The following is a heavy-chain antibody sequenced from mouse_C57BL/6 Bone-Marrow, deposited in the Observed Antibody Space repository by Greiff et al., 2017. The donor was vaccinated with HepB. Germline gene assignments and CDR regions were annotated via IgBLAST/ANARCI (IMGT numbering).Heavy chain of an antibody. CDR1: GYTFTSYW. CDR3: ARGGYYGNYGYYAMDY. V-gene: IGHV1-59*01. J-gene: IGHJ4*01. D-gene: IGHD2-1*01. CDR2: IDPSDSYT. Sequence: QVQLQQPGAELVRPGTSVKLSCKASGYTFTSYWMHWVKQRPGQGLEWIGVIDPSDSYTNYTQKFKGKATFTVDTSSSTAYMQLSSLTSEDSAVYYCARGGYYGNYGYYAMDYWGQGTSVTVSS.